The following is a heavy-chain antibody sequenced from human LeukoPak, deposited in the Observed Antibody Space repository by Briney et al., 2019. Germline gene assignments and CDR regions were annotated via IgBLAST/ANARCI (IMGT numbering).Heavy chain of an antibody. Sequence: SETLSLTCTVSGGSISSYYWSWIRQPPGKGLEWIGEVHRDXXTXXXXSXXXRVTMSVDKSKNQLSLQLTSVTAADTAVYYCAXVISTGWRQNDCWGQGTLVTVSS. J-gene: IGHJ4*02. CDR2: VHRDXXT. CDR3: AXVISTGWRQNDC. D-gene: IGHD6-19*01. CDR1: GGSISSYY. V-gene: IGHV4-59*12.